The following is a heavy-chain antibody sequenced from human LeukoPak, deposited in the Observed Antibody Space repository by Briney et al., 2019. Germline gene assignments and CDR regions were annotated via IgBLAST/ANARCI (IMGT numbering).Heavy chain of an antibody. Sequence: GGSLRLSCAASGFTFSSYAMHWVRQAPGKGLEWVAVISYDGSNKYYADSVKGRFTISRDNSKNTLYLQMNSLRVEDTAVYFCARGENGGDYDDGFDIWGQGTMVTVSS. V-gene: IGHV3-30-3*01. CDR2: ISYDGSNK. CDR3: ARGENGGDYDDGFDI. CDR1: GFTFSSYA. J-gene: IGHJ3*02. D-gene: IGHD4-17*01.